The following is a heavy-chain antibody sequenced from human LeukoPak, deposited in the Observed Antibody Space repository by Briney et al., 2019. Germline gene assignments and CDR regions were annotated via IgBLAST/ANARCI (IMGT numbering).Heavy chain of an antibody. J-gene: IGHJ3*02. CDR3: ARPGYSRAFDI. D-gene: IGHD6-13*01. V-gene: IGHV3-7*01. CDR2: IKQDGSEK. Sequence: GGSLRLSCAASGFTFSSYEMNWVRQAPGKGLEWVANIKQDGSEKYYVDSVKGRFTISRDNAKNSLYLQMNSLRAEDTAVYYCARPGYSRAFDIWGQGTMVTVSS. CDR1: GFTFSSYE.